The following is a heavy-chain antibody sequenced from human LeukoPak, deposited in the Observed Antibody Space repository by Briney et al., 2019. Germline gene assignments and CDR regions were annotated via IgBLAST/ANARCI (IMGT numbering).Heavy chain of an antibody. J-gene: IGHJ5*02. CDR3: ARPGGSVWYSWFDP. Sequence: MKSGPTLVKPTQTLTLTCTFSGFSLNMKGVGLGWIRQPPGKALEWLAFIYWDNEKRYNPFLKSRLTITKDTSKRQVVLTMANEDPSDTATYYCARPGGSVWYSWFDPWGQGTLVTVSS. CDR1: GFSLNMKGVG. CDR2: IYWDNEK. V-gene: IGHV2-5*02. D-gene: IGHD6-19*01.